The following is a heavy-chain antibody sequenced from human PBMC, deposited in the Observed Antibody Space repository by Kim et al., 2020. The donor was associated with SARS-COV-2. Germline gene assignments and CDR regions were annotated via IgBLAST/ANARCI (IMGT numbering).Heavy chain of an antibody. V-gene: IGHV3-30*04. CDR2: ISYDGSNK. CDR3: AREWGWDTAMPSPDAFD. D-gene: IGHD5-18*01. CDR1: GFTFSSYA. Sequence: GGSLRLSCAASGFTFSSYAMHWVRQAPGKGLEWVAVISYDGSNKYYADSVKGRFTISRDNSKNTLYLQMNSLRAEDTAVYYCAREWGWDTAMPSPDAFD. J-gene: IGHJ4*01.